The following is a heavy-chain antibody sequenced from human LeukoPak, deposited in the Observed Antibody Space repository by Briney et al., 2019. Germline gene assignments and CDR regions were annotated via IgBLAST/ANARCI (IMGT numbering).Heavy chain of an antibody. Sequence: ASVKVPCKASGYTFTGYYMHWVRQAPGQGLEWMGWINPNSGGTNYAQKFQGRVTMTRDTSISTAYMELSRLRSDDTAVYYCARVDGSSWRLDYWGQGTLVTVSS. V-gene: IGHV1-2*02. J-gene: IGHJ4*02. CDR1: GYTFTGYY. CDR2: INPNSGGT. D-gene: IGHD6-13*01. CDR3: ARVDGSSWRLDY.